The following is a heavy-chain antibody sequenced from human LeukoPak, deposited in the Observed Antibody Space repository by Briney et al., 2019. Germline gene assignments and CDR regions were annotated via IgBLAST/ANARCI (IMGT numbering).Heavy chain of an antibody. V-gene: IGHV4-39*01. CDR1: GGSISSSNCY. CDR3: ARQQWLLIPSFYMDV. CDR2: IYYSGST. Sequence: SETLSLTCSVSGGSISSSNCYWGWIRQPPGKGLDWIGSIYYSGSTNYNPSLKSRVTISVDTSTNQFSLRLSSVTAADTAVYYCARQQWLLIPSFYMDVWGKGTAVTVSS. D-gene: IGHD6-19*01. J-gene: IGHJ6*03.